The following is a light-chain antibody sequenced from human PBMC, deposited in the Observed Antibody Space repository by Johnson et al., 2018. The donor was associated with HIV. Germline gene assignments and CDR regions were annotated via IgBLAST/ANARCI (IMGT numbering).Light chain of an antibody. CDR3: GTWDSSLSADF. Sequence: QSVLTQPPSVSAAPGQKVTISCSGSSSNIGNNYVSWYQQLPGTAPKLLIYENNKRPSGIPDRFSGSKSGTSATLGITGLQTGDEADYYCGTWDSSLSADFFGTGTKVPVL. CDR2: ENN. CDR1: SSNIGNNY. J-gene: IGLJ1*01. V-gene: IGLV1-51*02.